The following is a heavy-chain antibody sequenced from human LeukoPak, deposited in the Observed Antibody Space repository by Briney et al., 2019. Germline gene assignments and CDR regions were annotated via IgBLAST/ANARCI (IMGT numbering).Heavy chain of an antibody. V-gene: IGHV4-39*07. CDR2: IYYSGST. Sequence: PSETLSLTCTVSGGSISSSSSYRGWIRQPPGKGLEWIGSIYYSGSTYYNSSLKSRVTVSVDTSKNQFSLKLNSVTAADTAVYHCARRTGFGSGWYFDYWGQGTLVTVSS. D-gene: IGHD6-19*01. J-gene: IGHJ4*02. CDR3: ARRTGFGSGWYFDY. CDR1: GGSISSSSSY.